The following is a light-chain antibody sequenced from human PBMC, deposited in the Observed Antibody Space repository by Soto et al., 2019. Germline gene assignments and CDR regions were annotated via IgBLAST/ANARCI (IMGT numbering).Light chain of an antibody. CDR2: GNS. Sequence: QSVLTQPPSVSGAPVQRVTISCNGSSSNIGAGYDVHWYQQLPGTAPKLLIYGNSNRPSGVPDRFSGSKSGTSASLAITGLQAEDEADYYCQSYDSSLSGSVVFGGGTKLTVL. CDR3: QSYDSSLSGSVV. V-gene: IGLV1-40*01. CDR1: SSNIGAGYD. J-gene: IGLJ2*01.